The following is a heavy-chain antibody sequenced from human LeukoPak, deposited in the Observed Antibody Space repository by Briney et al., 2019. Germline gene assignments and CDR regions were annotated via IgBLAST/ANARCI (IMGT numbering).Heavy chain of an antibody. CDR3: ARDGFLEWLLYSYYFDY. J-gene: IGHJ4*02. CDR2: ISSGSSTM. V-gene: IGHV3-48*01. CDR1: GFTFTTYA. Sequence: PGGSLRLSCAASGFTFTTYAMSWVRQAPGKGLEWVSYISSGSSTMNYADSVKGRFTISRDNAKNSLYLQMNSLRVEDTAVYYCARDGFLEWLLYSYYFDYWGQGTLVTVSS. D-gene: IGHD3-3*01.